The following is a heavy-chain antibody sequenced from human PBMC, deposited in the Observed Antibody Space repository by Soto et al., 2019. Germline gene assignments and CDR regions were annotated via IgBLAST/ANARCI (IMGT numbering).Heavy chain of an antibody. V-gene: IGHV3-23*01. CDR3: AKDTLYVDYVG. CDR2: ISGGGGST. CDR1: GFTFRSYA. J-gene: IGHJ4*02. Sequence: GGSLRLSCAASGFTFRSYAMTWVRQAPGKGLEWVSAISGGGGSTYYADSVKGRFTISRDNSKNTLYLQMNSLRAEDTALYYCAKDTLYVDYVGWGQGTLVTVSS. D-gene: IGHD4-17*01.